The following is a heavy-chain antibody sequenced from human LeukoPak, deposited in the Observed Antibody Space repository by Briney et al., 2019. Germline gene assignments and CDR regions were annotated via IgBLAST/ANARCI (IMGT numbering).Heavy chain of an antibody. CDR3: VREAGYCAPVCVKTNWFDP. CDR2: ISNGKT. J-gene: IGHJ5*02. Sequence: GGSLRLSCAASGFPFSSHAMSWVRQPPGKGLEWVAAISNGKTYYADSVRGRFAISSDDSTNTVYLHMNSLRDEDTALYHCVREAGYCAPVCVKTNWFDPWGQGTLVTVSS. V-gene: IGHV3-23*01. D-gene: IGHD2-15*01. CDR1: GFPFSSHA.